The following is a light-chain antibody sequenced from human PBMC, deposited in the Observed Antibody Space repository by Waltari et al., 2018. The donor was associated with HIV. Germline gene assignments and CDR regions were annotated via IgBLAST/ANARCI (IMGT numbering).Light chain of an antibody. CDR2: QDN. CDR1: KLGDKY. J-gene: IGLJ3*02. V-gene: IGLV3-1*01. Sequence: SYELTQPPSVSVSPGQTASITCSGDKLGDKYAYWYQQKPGQSPVLGIYQDNKRPSGSPERFSGSNSGNTATLTIRGTQSMDEADYYCQAWDSSTEGFGGGTKLTVL. CDR3: QAWDSSTEG.